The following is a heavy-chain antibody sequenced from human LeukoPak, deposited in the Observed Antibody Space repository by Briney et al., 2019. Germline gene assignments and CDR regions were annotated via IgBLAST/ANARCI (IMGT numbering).Heavy chain of an antibody. V-gene: IGHV3-53*01. D-gene: IGHD5-18*01. CDR3: AREIIQLPGYFDY. Sequence: GGSLRLSCAASGFTVSSNYMSWVRQAPGKRLEWVSVIYSGGSTYYADSVKGRFTISRDNSKNTLYLQMNSLRAEDTAVYYCAREIIQLPGYFDYWGQGTLVTVSS. CDR1: GFTVSSNY. CDR2: IYSGGST. J-gene: IGHJ4*02.